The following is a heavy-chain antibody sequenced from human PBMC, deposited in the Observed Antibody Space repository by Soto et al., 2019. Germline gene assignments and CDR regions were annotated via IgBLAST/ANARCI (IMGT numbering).Heavy chain of an antibody. Sequence: QVQLVESGGGVVQPGRSLRLSCAASGFTFSSYGMHWVRQAPGKGLEWVAVISYDGSNKYYADSVKGRFTISRDNSKNTLYLQMNSLRAEDTAVYYCAKDLGGVAPAKRYYYYGMDVWGQGTTVTVSS. CDR2: ISYDGSNK. CDR3: AKDLGGVAPAKRYYYYGMDV. CDR1: GFTFSSYG. D-gene: IGHD2-2*01. J-gene: IGHJ6*02. V-gene: IGHV3-30*18.